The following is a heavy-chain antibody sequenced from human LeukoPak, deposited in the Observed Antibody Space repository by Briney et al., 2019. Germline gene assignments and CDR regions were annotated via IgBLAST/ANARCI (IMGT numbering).Heavy chain of an antibody. CDR3: ARRISGGSSDY. V-gene: IGHV4-59*08. CDR2: IYSSGST. D-gene: IGHD2-15*01. CDR1: GGSISSYH. J-gene: IGHJ4*02. Sequence: SETLSLTCTVSGGSISSYHWSWIRQPPGKGLEWIGYIYSSGSTSYNPSLKSRVAISVDTSKNQFSLKLSSVTAADTAVYYCARRISGGSSDYWGQGTLVTVCS.